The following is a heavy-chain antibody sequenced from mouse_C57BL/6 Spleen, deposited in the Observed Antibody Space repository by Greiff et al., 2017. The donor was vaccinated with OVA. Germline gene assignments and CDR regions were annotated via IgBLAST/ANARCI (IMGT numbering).Heavy chain of an antibody. CDR1: GYAFTNYL. CDR2: INPGSGGT. V-gene: IGHV1-54*01. CDR3: ARSLITTVVATDAY. Sequence: QVQLQQSGAELVRPGTSVKVSCKASGYAFTNYLIEWVKQRPGQGLEWIGVINPGSGGTNYNEKFKGKATLTADKSSSTAYMQLSSLTSEDSAVYFCARSLITTVVATDAYWGQGTLVTVSA. J-gene: IGHJ3*01. D-gene: IGHD1-1*01.